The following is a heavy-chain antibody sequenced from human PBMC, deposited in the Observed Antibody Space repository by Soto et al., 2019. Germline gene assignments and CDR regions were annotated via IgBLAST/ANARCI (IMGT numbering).Heavy chain of an antibody. D-gene: IGHD3-10*01. J-gene: IGHJ4*02. Sequence: EVQLLESGGGLVQPGGSLRLSCAASGFTFNNYAMTWVRQAPGKGLEWVSAISGGGDTTSYADSVKGRFTVARDGSKNTLYLHMSSLRAEDPALYYCAKGRGGSGSLTPRVDFWGQGTLVTVSS. V-gene: IGHV3-23*01. CDR3: AKGRGGSGSLTPRVDF. CDR2: ISGGGDTT. CDR1: GFTFNNYA.